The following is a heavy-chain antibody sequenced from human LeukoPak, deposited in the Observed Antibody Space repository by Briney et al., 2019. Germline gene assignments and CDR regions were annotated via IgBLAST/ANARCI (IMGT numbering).Heavy chain of an antibody. J-gene: IGHJ4*02. Sequence: SETLSLTCVVSGYYISNGYYWGWIRQPPGKGLEFIGKIYHSGSTYYNPSLKSRVTISVGTSNNQFSLKLSSVTAADTAVYYCARKNDYGDYRSFDYWGQGTLVTVSS. CDR3: ARKNDYGDYRSFDY. V-gene: IGHV4-38-2*01. CDR1: GYYISNGYY. CDR2: IYHSGST. D-gene: IGHD4-17*01.